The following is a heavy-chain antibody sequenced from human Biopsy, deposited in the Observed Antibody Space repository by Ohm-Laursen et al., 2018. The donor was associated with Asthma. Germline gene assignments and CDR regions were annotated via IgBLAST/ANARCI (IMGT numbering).Heavy chain of an antibody. CDR2: ISYDGSNK. D-gene: IGHD6-19*01. CDR3: SREEPTSGWYQGSILR. J-gene: IGHJ4*02. V-gene: IGHV3-30*03. CDR1: GFTFSSFG. Sequence: SLRLSYAASGFTFSSFGMHWVRQAPGKGLEWVACISYDGSNKYYADSVKGRSTISRDNSKNTLYLQMNSLRAEDTAVYYCSREEPTSGWYQGSILRWGQGTLVTVSS.